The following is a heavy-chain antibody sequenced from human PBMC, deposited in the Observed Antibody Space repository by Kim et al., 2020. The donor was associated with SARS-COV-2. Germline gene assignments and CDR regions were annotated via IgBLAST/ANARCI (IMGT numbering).Heavy chain of an antibody. CDR2: ITSGGEAI. V-gene: IGHV3-11*01. CDR1: GFIFADYY. J-gene: IGHJ4*02. D-gene: IGHD3-16*01. CDR3: ASGGALTVFNYH. Sequence: GGSLRLSCAASGFIFADYYMTWIRQAPGKGLEWVSYITSGGEAIYYADSVRGRFTISRDNTNNLLFLHMSSLRPEDTAVYYCASGGALTVFNYHGGEGTL.